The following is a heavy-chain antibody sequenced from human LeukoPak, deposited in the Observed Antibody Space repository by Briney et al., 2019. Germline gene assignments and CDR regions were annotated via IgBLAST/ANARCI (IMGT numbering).Heavy chain of an antibody. D-gene: IGHD3-22*01. CDR2: ISGSGDNT. CDR3: AKASYYYDSSDRFDY. J-gene: IGHJ4*02. Sequence: GGSLRLSCAASGFTFSSYAMSWVRQDPGKGLEWVSAISGSGDNTYYADSMKGRFTISRDNSKNTLSLQMNSLRAEDTAVYYCAKASYYYDSSDRFDYWAQGTLVTVSS. CDR1: GFTFSSYA. V-gene: IGHV3-23*01.